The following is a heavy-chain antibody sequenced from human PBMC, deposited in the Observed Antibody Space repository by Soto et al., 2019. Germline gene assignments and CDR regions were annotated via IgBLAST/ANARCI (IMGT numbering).Heavy chain of an antibody. D-gene: IGHD2-21*02. CDR1: GFTFNNCA. CDR2: SSGTGVNR. J-gene: IGHJ4*02. CDR3: AKSELGAVTAIDF. V-gene: IGHV3-23*01. Sequence: EVPLLESGGGLVQPGGSLRLSCAASGFTFNNCAMSWVRQAPGKGLEWVSVSSGTGVNRYYADSVKGRFTISRDSSQNTLYLQMNSLRVEDTAIYYCAKSELGAVTAIDFWGQGTLVTVSS.